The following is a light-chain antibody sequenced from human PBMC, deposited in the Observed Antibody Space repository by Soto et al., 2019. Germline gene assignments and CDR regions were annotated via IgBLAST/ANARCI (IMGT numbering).Light chain of an antibody. J-gene: IGKJ3*01. CDR1: QDISNY. Sequence: DIQMTQSPSSLSASVGARVTITCQASQDISNYLNWYQQKTGKAPKLRIHDASNLETGVPSRFSGSGYGTEFTFTIRSLQPDDIATYYCQQYGNLPFTFGPGTKVDVK. CDR3: QQYGNLPFT. CDR2: DAS. V-gene: IGKV1-33*01.